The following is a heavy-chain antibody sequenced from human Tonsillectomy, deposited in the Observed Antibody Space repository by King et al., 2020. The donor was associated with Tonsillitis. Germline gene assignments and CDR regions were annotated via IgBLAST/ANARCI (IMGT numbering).Heavy chain of an antibody. J-gene: IGHJ3*02. Sequence: QLQESGPGLVKPSETLSLTCTVSGGSISSYYWSWIRQPPGKGLEWIGYIYYSGSTNYNPSLKSRVTISVDTSKNQFSLKLSSVTAADTAVYYCARSRRITMVREVNNAFDTWGQGTMVPVSS. D-gene: IGHD3-10*01. V-gene: IGHV4-59*01. CDR1: GGSISSYY. CDR3: ARSRRITMVREVNNAFDT. CDR2: IYYSGST.